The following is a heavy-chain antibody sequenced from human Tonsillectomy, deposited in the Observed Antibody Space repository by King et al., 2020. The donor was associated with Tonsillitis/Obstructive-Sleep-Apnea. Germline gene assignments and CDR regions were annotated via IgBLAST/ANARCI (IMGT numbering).Heavy chain of an antibody. CDR1: GYNFANYW. J-gene: IGHJ4*02. CDR3: ARGAARFGVVTPYDF. CDR2: IYPGDSET. D-gene: IGHD3-3*01. V-gene: IGHV5-51*01. Sequence: QLVXSXAEVKKPGDTLMISCKASGYNFANYWIGWVRQMPGKGLEWMGIIYPGDSETRYGPSFQGQATISAARSINTAYLQWSSLKASDTALYYCARGAARFGVVTPYDFWGQGTLVTVSS.